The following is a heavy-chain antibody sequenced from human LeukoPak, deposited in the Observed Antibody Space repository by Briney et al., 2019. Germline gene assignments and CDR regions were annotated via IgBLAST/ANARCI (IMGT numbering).Heavy chain of an antibody. CDR3: ASYYDILTGYNPGWFDP. CDR1: GGSISSGGYY. J-gene: IGHJ5*02. V-gene: IGHV4-30-2*01. Sequence: SETLSLTCTVSGGSISSGGYYWSWIRQPPGKGLEWIEYIYHSGSTYYNPSLKSRVTISVDRSKNQFSLKLSSVTAADTAVYYCASYYDILTGYNPGWFDPWGQGTLVTVSS. CDR2: IYHSGST. D-gene: IGHD3-9*01.